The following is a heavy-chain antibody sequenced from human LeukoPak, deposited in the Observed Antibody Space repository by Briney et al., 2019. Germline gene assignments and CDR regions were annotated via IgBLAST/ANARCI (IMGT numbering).Heavy chain of an antibody. D-gene: IGHD6-19*01. J-gene: IGHJ4*02. CDR1: GFTFSSYG. Sequence: PGGSLRLSCAASGFTFSSYGMHWVRQAPGKGLEWVAVIWYDGSNKYYADSVKGQFTISRDNSKNTLYLQMNSLRAEDTAVYYCARTIAVAGTTDYWGQGTLVTVSS. V-gene: IGHV3-33*01. CDR2: IWYDGSNK. CDR3: ARTIAVAGTTDY.